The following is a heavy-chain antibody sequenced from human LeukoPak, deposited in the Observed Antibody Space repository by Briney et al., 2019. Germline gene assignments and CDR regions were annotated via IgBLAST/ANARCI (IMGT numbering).Heavy chain of an antibody. CDR1: GFTFSSYG. V-gene: IGHV3-30*02. D-gene: IGHD2-21*01. CDR2: IRNDGSNE. Sequence: PGGSLRLSCAASGFTFSSYGMHWVRQAPGKGLEWVAFIRNDGSNEYYADSVKGQFTISRDNSKNTLSLQMNSLRAEDTAVYYCVRDRDWAFDYWGQGILVTVSS. CDR3: VRDRDWAFDY. J-gene: IGHJ4*02.